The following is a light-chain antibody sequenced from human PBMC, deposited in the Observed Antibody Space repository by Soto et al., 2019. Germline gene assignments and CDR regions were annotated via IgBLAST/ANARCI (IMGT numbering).Light chain of an antibody. Sequence: QSVLTQPASVSGSPGQSITISCTGTSSDVGGYNYVSWYQQHPGKAPKLMIYDVSNRPSGVSNGFSGSTSGNTASLTISGLPGEDEAAYCCSSYTSKSTLVVFGGGTKPTV. CDR3: SSYTSKSTLVV. CDR2: DVS. J-gene: IGLJ2*01. V-gene: IGLV2-14*01. CDR1: SSDVGGYNY.